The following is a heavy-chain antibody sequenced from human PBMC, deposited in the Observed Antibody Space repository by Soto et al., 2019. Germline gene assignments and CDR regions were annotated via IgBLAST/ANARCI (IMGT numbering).Heavy chain of an antibody. CDR2: LYAEGST. CDR3: VRPRPSGENYGMDV. D-gene: IGHD1-26*01. V-gene: IGHV3-53*01. Sequence: VQVVESGGGLIQPGGSLRLSCVASGLTVSQNYMAWVRQAPEMGPQWVSVLYAEGSTYYTESVKGRFTISRDPSKNTLFLQMDGLRAEDTAVYYCVRPRPSGENYGMDVWGQGTTVTVSS. J-gene: IGHJ6*02. CDR1: GLTVSQNY.